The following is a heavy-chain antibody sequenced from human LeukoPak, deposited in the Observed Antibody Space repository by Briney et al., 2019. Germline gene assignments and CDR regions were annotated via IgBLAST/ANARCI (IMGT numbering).Heavy chain of an antibody. J-gene: IGHJ4*02. Sequence: PGGSLRLSCAASGFTFSSYAMSWVRQAPGKGLEWVSAISGSGGSTYYADSVKGRFTISRDNSKNTLYLQMNSLRAEDTAVYYCAKDRDYYDSSGYYYSNYFDYWGQGTLVTVSS. CDR3: AKDRDYYDSSGYYYSNYFDY. CDR1: GFTFSSYA. D-gene: IGHD3-22*01. CDR2: ISGSGGST. V-gene: IGHV3-23*01.